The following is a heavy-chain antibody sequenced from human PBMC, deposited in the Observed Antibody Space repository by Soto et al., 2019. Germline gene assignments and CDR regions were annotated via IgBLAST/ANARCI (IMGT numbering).Heavy chain of an antibody. D-gene: IGHD1-26*01. V-gene: IGHV1-69*01. CDR3: AGVILGATEWADAFDI. CDR1: GGTFSSYA. CDR2: IIPIFGTA. Sequence: QVQLVQSGAEVKKPGSSVKVSCKASGGTFSSYAISWVRQAPGQGLEWMGGIIPIFGTANYAQKFQGRVTITADESTRAAYMELSMLRSEDTAVYYCAGVILGATEWADAFDIWGQGTMVTVSS. J-gene: IGHJ3*02.